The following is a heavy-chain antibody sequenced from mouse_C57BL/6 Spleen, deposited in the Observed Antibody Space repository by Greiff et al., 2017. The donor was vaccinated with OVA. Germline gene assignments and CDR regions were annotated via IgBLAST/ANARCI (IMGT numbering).Heavy chain of an antibody. CDR2: IYPRSGNT. V-gene: IGHV1-81*01. CDR1: GYTFTSYG. Sequence: LVESGAELARPGASVKLSCKASGYTFTSYGISWVKQRTGQGLEWIGEIYPRSGNTYYNEKFKGKATLTADKSSSTAYMELRSLTSEDSAVYFCAREGSTMVTTEAWFAYWGQGTLVTVSA. D-gene: IGHD2-2*01. J-gene: IGHJ3*01. CDR3: AREGSTMVTTEAWFAY.